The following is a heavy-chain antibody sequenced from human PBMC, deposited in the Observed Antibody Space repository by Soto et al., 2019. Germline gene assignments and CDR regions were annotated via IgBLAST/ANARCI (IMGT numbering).Heavy chain of an antibody. Sequence: EVQLLESGGGLVQPGGSLRLSCTASGFTFSDHAMTWVRQAPGKGLQWLSGINGGGSGAYYADSVKGRFTVSRANSNNTLFLQMDSLRVEDTAVYYGAIDLWWYTHWGQGTLVTVSS. J-gene: IGHJ1*01. V-gene: IGHV3-23*01. CDR2: INGGGSGA. CDR3: AIDLWWYTH. D-gene: IGHD2-15*01. CDR1: GFTFSDHA.